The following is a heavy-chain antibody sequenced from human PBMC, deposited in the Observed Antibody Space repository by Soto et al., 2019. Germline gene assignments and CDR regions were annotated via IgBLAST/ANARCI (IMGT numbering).Heavy chain of an antibody. J-gene: IGHJ4*02. V-gene: IGHV3-7*04. CDR2: IKQDGSEN. Sequence: EVQLVESGGGLVQPGGSLRLSCAASGFTFSTYWMTWVRQAPGKGLEWVANIKQDGSENYYVGSVKGRFTISRETDKKSLYLQMNSLRGEDTAVYYCARGAFPTWGSYPLDYWGQGTLVTVSS. CDR3: ARGAFPTWGSYPLDY. D-gene: IGHD3-16*02. CDR1: GFTFSTYW.